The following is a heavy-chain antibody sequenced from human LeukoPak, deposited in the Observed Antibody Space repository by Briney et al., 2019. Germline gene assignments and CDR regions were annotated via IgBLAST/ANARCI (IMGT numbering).Heavy chain of an antibody. CDR1: GVTCSNGA. Sequence: GGALRLSCADSGVTCSNGAMSRVRQAPGKEQEWVSTITNSGGSTYYADSVKGRFTISRDNSKNTLYLQMNSLRAEDTAIYYCAKSLPGSGSYDYWGQGTLVTVSS. V-gene: IGHV3-23*01. CDR3: AKSLPGSGSYDY. J-gene: IGHJ4*02. CDR2: ITNSGGST. D-gene: IGHD3-10*01.